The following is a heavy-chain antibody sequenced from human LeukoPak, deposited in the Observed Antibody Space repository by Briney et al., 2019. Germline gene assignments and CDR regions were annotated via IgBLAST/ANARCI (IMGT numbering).Heavy chain of an antibody. J-gene: IGHJ4*02. Sequence: GGSLRLSCAASGFTFSSYWMTWVRQAPGKGLEWVANIKQDGSEKYYVDSVKGRFSISRDNAKNSRYLQMNSLRAEDTAVYYCARGYDSSGDLFDYWGQGTLVTVSS. V-gene: IGHV3-7*04. CDR1: GFTFSSYW. CDR2: IKQDGSEK. D-gene: IGHD3-22*01. CDR3: ARGYDSSGDLFDY.